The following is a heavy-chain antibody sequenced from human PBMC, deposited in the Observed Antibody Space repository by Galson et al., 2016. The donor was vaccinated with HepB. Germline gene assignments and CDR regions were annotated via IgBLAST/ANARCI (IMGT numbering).Heavy chain of an antibody. J-gene: IGHJ3*02. Sequence: PALVKPTQTLTLTCSFSGFSLSTTGVDVGWIRQPPGKTLEWLALISGHDDKRYTPSLKSELTISKDTSKQQVLLTMTNVDPVDTATYYCIHSSDLHHAVDIWGQGTSVIVSS. CDR2: ISGHDDK. CDR1: GFSLSTTGVD. V-gene: IGHV2-5*01. CDR3: IHSSDLHHAVDI. D-gene: IGHD2-21*02.